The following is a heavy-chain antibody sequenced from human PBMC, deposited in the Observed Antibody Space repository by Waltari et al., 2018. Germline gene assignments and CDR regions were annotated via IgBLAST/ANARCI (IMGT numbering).Heavy chain of an antibody. Sequence: QVQLQESGPGLVKPSETLSLTCTVSGGSISSYYWSWIRQPPGKGLEWIGYIYYSGSTNYNPSLKSRVTISVDTSKNQFSLKLSSVTAADTAVYYCARDGPPTVALDYWGQGTLVTVSS. CDR1: GGSISSYY. CDR3: ARDGPPTVALDY. D-gene: IGHD4-17*01. J-gene: IGHJ4*02. CDR2: IYYSGST. V-gene: IGHV4-59*12.